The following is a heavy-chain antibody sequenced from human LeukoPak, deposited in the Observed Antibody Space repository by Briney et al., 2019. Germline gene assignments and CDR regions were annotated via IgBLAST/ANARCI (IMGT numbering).Heavy chain of an antibody. CDR2: INSDESST. Sequence: GGSLRLSCAASGFTFSNYWMHWFRHAQGKGLVWVSRINSDESSTVYADSVKGRFTISRDNAKNTLHLQMNSLRAEDTAVYYCARGDSRGYYYTSGFDPWGQGTLVTVSS. CDR3: ARGDSRGYYYTSGFDP. CDR1: GFTFSNYW. V-gene: IGHV3-74*01. J-gene: IGHJ5*02. D-gene: IGHD3-22*01.